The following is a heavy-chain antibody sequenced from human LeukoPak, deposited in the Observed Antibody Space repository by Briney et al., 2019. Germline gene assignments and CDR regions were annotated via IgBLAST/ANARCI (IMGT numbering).Heavy chain of an antibody. Sequence: GESLRLSCAASGFTLTTYWMGWVRQLPGKGLEWVANINQDGTEKYYVDSVKGRFTISRDNAKNSLDLQMNSLRVEDTGIYYCVKVAKYYYGSETYYFFEHWGQGTPVTASS. CDR2: INQDGTEK. CDR1: GFTLTTYW. CDR3: VKVAKYYYGSETYYFFEH. D-gene: IGHD3-10*01. V-gene: IGHV3-7*01. J-gene: IGHJ4*02.